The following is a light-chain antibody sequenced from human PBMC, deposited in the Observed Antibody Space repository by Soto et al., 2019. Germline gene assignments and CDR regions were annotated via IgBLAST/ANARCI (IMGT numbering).Light chain of an antibody. J-gene: IGKJ1*01. CDR3: QQYNDHRT. V-gene: IGKV1-5*03. Sequence: DIQMTQSPSTLSASVVERVTITCRASHSISSWLAWYQQKPGKAPNLLIYKASTLLSGVPSRFSGSGSGTEFTLTISSLQPDDFATYYCQQYNDHRTFGQGTKVDIK. CDR1: HSISSW. CDR2: KAS.